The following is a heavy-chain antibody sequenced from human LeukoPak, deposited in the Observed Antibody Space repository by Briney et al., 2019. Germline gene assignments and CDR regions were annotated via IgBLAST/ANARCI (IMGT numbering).Heavy chain of an antibody. D-gene: IGHD5-24*01. CDR2: INGGGESV. CDR1: GFTFRHYA. Sequence: GGSLRLSCAASGFTFRHYAMSWVRQAPGKGPEWVSTINGGGESVYYADSAKGRFTISRDNSKDILYLQMRSLRADDAAVYYCAKDQPADGYNSIWGQGTLVTVSS. V-gene: IGHV3-23*01. CDR3: AKDQPADGYNSI. J-gene: IGHJ1*01.